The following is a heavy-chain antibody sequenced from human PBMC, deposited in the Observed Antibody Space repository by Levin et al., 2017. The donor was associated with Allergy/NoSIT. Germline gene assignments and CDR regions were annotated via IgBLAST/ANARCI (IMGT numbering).Heavy chain of an antibody. D-gene: IGHD3-22*01. CDR1: GFTFSSYA. V-gene: IGHV3-23*01. CDR3: AKVEAYYYDSSGYYYDY. J-gene: IGHJ4*02. CDR2: ISGSGGST. Sequence: SGGSLRLSCAASGFTFSSYAMSWVRQAPGKGLEWVSAISGSGGSTYYADSVKGRFTISRDNSKNTLYLQMNSLRAEDTAVYYCAKVEAYYYDSSGYYYDYWGQGTLVTVSS.